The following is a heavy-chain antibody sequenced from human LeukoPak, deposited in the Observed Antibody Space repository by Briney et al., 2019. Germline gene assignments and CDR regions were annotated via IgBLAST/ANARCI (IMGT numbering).Heavy chain of an antibody. J-gene: IGHJ3*02. CDR1: GGSFSGYY. CDR2: INHSGST. V-gene: IGHV4-34*01. CDR3: ATWHSSGYPPVGAFDI. D-gene: IGHD3-22*01. Sequence: ASETLSLTCAVYGGSFSGYYWSWIRQPPGKGLEWIGEINHSGSTNYNPSLKSRVTISVDTSKNQFSLKLSSVTAADTAVYYCATWHSSGYPPVGAFDIWGQGTMVTVSS.